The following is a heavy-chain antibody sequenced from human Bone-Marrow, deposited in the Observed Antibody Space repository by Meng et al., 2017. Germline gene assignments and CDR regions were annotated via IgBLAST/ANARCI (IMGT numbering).Heavy chain of an antibody. Sequence: SETLSLTCTVSGYSISSGYYWGWIRQPPGKGLEWIGSIYHSGSTYYNPSLKSRVTISVDTSKNQFSLKLSSVTAADTAVYYCARGGLLWFGEFALWGQGTLVTVSS. V-gene: IGHV4-38-2*02. D-gene: IGHD3-10*01. CDR2: IYHSGST. J-gene: IGHJ5*02. CDR3: ARGGLLWFGEFAL. CDR1: GYSISSGYY.